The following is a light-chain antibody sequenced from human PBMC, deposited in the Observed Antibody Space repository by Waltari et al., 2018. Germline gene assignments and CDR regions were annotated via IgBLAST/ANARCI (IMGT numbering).Light chain of an antibody. CDR3: QQSYSPPT. CDR1: QSISTY. Sequence: DFQVTPAPSSLSSSVGDRVTITCRASQSISTYLNWYQQKPGKAPNLLIYAASSLQSGAPSMFGGSGSATDFTLTISSLPPEDFANYYRQQSYSPPTFGGGTKVEIK. J-gene: IGKJ4*01. V-gene: IGKV1-39*01. CDR2: AAS.